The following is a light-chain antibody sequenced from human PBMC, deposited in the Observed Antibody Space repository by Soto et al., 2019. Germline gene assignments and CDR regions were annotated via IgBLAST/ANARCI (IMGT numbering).Light chain of an antibody. J-gene: IGLJ3*02. CDR3: FSYTTTNTRV. Sequence: QSVLTQPASVSGSPGQSITISCTGTSSDVGRYNFVSWYQQHPGKAPKLVISDVNHRPSGVSNRFSGSKSGNTASLTISGLQAEDEADYYCFSYTTTNTRVFGGGTKLTVL. CDR2: DVN. V-gene: IGLV2-14*03. CDR1: SSDVGRYNF.